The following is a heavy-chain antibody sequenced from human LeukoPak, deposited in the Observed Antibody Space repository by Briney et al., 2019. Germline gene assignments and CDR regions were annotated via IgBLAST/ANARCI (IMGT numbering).Heavy chain of an antibody. CDR2: ISYNGGT. V-gene: IGHV4-59*08. J-gene: IGHJ3*02. D-gene: IGHD4-17*01. CDR1: GGSISRHY. Sequence: PSETLSLTCSASGGSISRHYWSWIRQPPGKGLEWIGYISYNGGTRYNPSFQSRVTISLGTSKTHFSLKLTSVTAADTAMYYCARLLNNDNAGDPDTFDMWGPGTMVTVSS. CDR3: ARLLNNDNAGDPDTFDM.